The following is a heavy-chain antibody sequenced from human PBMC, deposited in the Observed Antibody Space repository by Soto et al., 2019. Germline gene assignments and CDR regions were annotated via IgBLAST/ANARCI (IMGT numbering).Heavy chain of an antibody. J-gene: IGHJ4*01. CDR3: ARGPRTQNYDIITRYYRY. V-gene: IGHV1-18*01. D-gene: IGHD3-9*01. CDR2: ISGYNGET. Sequence: ASVKVSCKAFSYTFDRYGISWVRQAPGQGLEWMGWISGYNGETAYVQKFQGRVTMTTDTSTSTAYMELRSLRSDDTAIYYCARGPRTQNYDIITRYYRYWGQGTLVTVS. CDR1: SYTFDRYG.